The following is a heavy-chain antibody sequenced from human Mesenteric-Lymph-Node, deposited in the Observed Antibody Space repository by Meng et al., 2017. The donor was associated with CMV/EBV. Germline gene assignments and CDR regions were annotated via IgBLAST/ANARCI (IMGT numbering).Heavy chain of an antibody. CDR1: YSFTSYA. CDR3: AREPSPGYSSGWKNFDN. D-gene: IGHD6-19*01. CDR2: INVGKGST. J-gene: IGHJ4*02. Sequence: YSFTSYAMHWVRQAPGQGLEGMGWINVGKGSTQYSQNLQDRVIITRDTSASTVYMELGSLRSGDTAVYYCAREPSPGYSSGWKNFDNWGQGTLVTVSS. V-gene: IGHV1-3*01.